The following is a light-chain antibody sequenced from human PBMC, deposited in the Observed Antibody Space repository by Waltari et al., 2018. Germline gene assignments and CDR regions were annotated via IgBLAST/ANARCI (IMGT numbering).Light chain of an antibody. Sequence: AIRMTQSPSSFAASTGERVSIIFRASQGISSHLAWYQHKPGKAPKFLIYSSSNLQSGVPSRFSVSGSGTDFTLSFSCLQSENFVTYYCQQYYSYPRTFGQVTRVEL. CDR2: SSS. V-gene: IGKV1-8*01. J-gene: IGKJ1*01. CDR1: QGISSH. CDR3: QQYYSYPRT.